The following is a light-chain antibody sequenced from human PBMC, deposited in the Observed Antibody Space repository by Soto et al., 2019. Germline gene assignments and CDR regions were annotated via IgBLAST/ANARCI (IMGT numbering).Light chain of an antibody. CDR2: DAS. CDR1: QGISSA. Sequence: AIQLTQSPSSLSASVGDRVTITCRASQGISSALAWYQQKPGKAPKLLIYDASSLESGVPSRFSGSGSGTDFTLTISSLQPEDFATYYCQQFTSYPGLGPGTKVDIK. J-gene: IGKJ3*01. CDR3: QQFTSYPG. V-gene: IGKV1-13*02.